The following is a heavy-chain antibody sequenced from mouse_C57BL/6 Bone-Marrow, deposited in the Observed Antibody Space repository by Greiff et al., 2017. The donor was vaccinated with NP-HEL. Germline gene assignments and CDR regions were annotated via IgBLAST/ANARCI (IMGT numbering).Heavy chain of an antibody. V-gene: IGHV3-6*01. J-gene: IGHJ4*01. CDR1: GYSITSGYY. CDR3: ARDPNWDEGYAMDY. CDR2: ISYDGSN. D-gene: IGHD4-1*02. Sequence: EVQLQESGPGLVKPSQSLSLTCSVTGYSITSGYYWNWIRQFPGNKLEWMGYISYDGSNNYNPSLKNRISITRDTSKNQFFLKLNSVTTEDTATYYCARDPNWDEGYAMDYWGQGTSVTVSS.